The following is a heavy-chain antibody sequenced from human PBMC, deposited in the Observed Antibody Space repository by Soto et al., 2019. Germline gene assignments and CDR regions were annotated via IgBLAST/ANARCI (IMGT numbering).Heavy chain of an antibody. J-gene: IGHJ6*02. D-gene: IGHD3-9*01. Sequence: QVQLQESGPGLVKPSGTLSLTCAVSGGPISSSNWWSWVRQPPGKGLEWIGEIYHSGSTNYNPSLKSRVTISVDKSKNQFSLKLSSVTAADTAVYYCASQLRYFDWLLSGDYGMDVWGQGTTVTVSS. CDR3: ASQLRYFDWLLSGDYGMDV. CDR2: IYHSGST. CDR1: GGPISSSNW. V-gene: IGHV4-4*02.